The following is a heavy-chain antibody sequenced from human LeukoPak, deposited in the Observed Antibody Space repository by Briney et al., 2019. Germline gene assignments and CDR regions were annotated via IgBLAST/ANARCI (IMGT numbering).Heavy chain of an antibody. Sequence: GRSLRLSCAASGFTFSSYAMHWVRQAPGKGLEWVAVISYDGSNKYYADSVKGRFTISRDNSKNTLYLQMNSLRAEDTAVYYCARGEDSSSYYYFDYWGQGTLVTVSS. CDR1: GFTFSSYA. CDR3: ARGEDSSSYYYFDY. V-gene: IGHV3-30*04. CDR2: ISYDGSNK. D-gene: IGHD6-13*01. J-gene: IGHJ4*02.